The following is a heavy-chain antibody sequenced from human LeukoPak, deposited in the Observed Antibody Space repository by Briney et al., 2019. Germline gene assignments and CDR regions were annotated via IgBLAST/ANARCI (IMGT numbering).Heavy chain of an antibody. CDR2: VFHSGST. J-gene: IGHJ4*02. Sequence: SETLSLTCTVSGGSISSSSYYWGWIRQPPGKGLEWIGSVFHSGSTYYNPSLKSRVTLSADTSKKQFSLKLSSVTAADTAMYYCARSYDSSGYYFFWGQGTLVTVSS. CDR3: ARSYDSSGYYFF. D-gene: IGHD3-22*01. CDR1: GGSISSSSYY. V-gene: IGHV4-39*07.